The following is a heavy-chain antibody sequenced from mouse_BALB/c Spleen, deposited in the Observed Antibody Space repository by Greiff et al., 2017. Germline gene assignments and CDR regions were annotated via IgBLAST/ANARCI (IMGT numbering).Heavy chain of an antibody. CDR1: GFSLTSYG. J-gene: IGHJ3*01. CDR3: AQQLGLRGFAY. Sequence: VKLMESGPGLVAPSQSLSITCTVSGFSLTSYGVHWVRQPPGKGLEWLGVIWAGGSTNYNSALMSRLSISKDNSKSQVFLKMNSLQTDDTAMYYCAQQLGLRGFAYWGQGTLVTVSA. D-gene: IGHD3-1*01. CDR2: IWAGGST. V-gene: IGHV2-9*02.